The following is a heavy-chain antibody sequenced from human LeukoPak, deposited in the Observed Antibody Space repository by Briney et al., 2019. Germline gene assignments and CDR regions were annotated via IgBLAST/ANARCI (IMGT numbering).Heavy chain of an antibody. Sequence: PGGSLRLSCAASGFTFSSYSMNWVRQAPGKGLEWVSYISSSGSTIYYADSVKGRFTISRDNAKNSLYLQMNSLRAEDTAVYYCARRGGSGSRYYMDVWGKGTTVTVSS. J-gene: IGHJ6*03. CDR1: GFTFSSYS. V-gene: IGHV3-48*01. D-gene: IGHD3-10*01. CDR3: ARRGGSGSRYYMDV. CDR2: ISSSGSTI.